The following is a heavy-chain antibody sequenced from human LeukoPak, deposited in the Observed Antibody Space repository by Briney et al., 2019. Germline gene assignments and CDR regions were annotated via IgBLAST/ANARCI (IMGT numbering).Heavy chain of an antibody. V-gene: IGHV3-23*01. D-gene: IGHD3-22*01. CDR3: AKRGVVIRVILVGFHEEAYYFDS. Sequence: GGSLRLSCAVSGITLSNYGMAWVRQAPGKGLEWVASLSASGGGTSCADSVRGRFTISRDNAKNTLYLQMNSLRAEDTAVYFCAKRGVVIRVILVGFHEEAYYFDSWGQGVLVTVSS. J-gene: IGHJ4*02. CDR2: LSASGGGT. CDR1: GITLSNYG.